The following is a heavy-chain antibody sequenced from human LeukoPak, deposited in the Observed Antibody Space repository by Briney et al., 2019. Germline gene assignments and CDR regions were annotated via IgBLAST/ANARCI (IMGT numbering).Heavy chain of an antibody. Sequence: GASVKVSCKASGYTFTGYYMHWVRQAPGQGLEWMGWINPNSGGTNYAQKFQGRVTMTRDTSISTAYMELSRLRSDDTAVYYCARAAWSATSKFDSWGQGTRVTVSS. J-gene: IGHJ5*01. CDR1: GYTFTGYY. D-gene: IGHD6-13*01. CDR2: INPNSGGT. CDR3: ARAAWSATSKFDS. V-gene: IGHV1-2*02.